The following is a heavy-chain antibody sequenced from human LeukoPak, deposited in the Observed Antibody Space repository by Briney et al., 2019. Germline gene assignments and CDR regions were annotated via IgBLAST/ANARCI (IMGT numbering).Heavy chain of an antibody. J-gene: IGHJ4*02. CDR2: ISAYNGNT. D-gene: IGHD6-19*01. CDR3: ARDRHASSGGTGEFDY. V-gene: IGHV1-18*01. Sequence: ASVKVSCKASGYIFSSYGISWVRQAPGQGLEWMGWISAYNGNTKYAQKFQGRVTMTTDTSTSTGYMELRSLRSDDTAVYYCARDRHASSGGTGEFDYWGQGTLVTVSS. CDR1: GYIFSSYG.